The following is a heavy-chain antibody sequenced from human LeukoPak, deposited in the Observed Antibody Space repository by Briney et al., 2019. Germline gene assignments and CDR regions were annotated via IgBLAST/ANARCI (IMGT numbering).Heavy chain of an antibody. CDR3: ARRYSSGWWIDY. Sequence: GGSLRLSCAASGFSVSSSYMNWARQAPGKGLEWVSIIYSGGDTYYADSVRGRFTISRDNSKNTLYLQMNTLRAEDTAVYYCARRYSSGWWIDYWGQGSWSPSPQ. V-gene: IGHV3-53*01. CDR2: IYSGGDT. D-gene: IGHD6-19*01. CDR1: GFSVSSSY. J-gene: IGHJ4*02.